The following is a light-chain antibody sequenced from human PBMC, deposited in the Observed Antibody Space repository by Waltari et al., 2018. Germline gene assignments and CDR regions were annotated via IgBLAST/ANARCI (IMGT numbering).Light chain of an antibody. CDR3: QHRFSWPLT. Sequence: EVVLTQSLATLSLSPGDRAALSCRASQSIGSQLAWYQQRPGQAPRLLIDDTSNRASGIPARFSGSGFGTDFTLTISSLELEDSAVYYCQHRFSWPLTFGGGTKVEI. CDR2: DTS. J-gene: IGKJ4*01. V-gene: IGKV3-11*01. CDR1: QSIGSQ.